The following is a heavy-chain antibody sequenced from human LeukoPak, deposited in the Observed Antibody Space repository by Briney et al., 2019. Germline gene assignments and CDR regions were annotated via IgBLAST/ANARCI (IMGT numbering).Heavy chain of an antibody. V-gene: IGHV3-23*01. CDR2: ISGSGGST. Sequence: PGGSLRLSCAASGFTFSSYAMSWVRQAPGKGLEWVSAISGSGGSTYYADSVKGRFTISRDNSKNTLYLQMNSLRAEDTAVYYCARVRSDSSGYYGPNDAFDIWGQGTMVTVSS. J-gene: IGHJ3*02. CDR1: GFTFSSYA. CDR3: ARVRSDSSGYYGPNDAFDI. D-gene: IGHD3-22*01.